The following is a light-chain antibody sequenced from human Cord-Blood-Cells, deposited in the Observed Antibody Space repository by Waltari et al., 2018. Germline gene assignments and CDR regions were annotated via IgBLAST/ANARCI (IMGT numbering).Light chain of an antibody. CDR1: SSDVGGYNY. Sequence: SALTQPRSVPGSPGQSVTISCTGTSSDVGGYNYVSWYQQHPGKAPKLMIYVVSKRPSGVPDRFSGSKSGNTASLTISGLQAEDEADYYCCSYAGSYTLVFGGGTKLTVL. J-gene: IGLJ3*02. CDR3: CSYAGSYTLV. V-gene: IGLV2-11*01. CDR2: VVS.